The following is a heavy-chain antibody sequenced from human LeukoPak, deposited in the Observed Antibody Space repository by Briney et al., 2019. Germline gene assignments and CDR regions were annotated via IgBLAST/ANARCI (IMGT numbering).Heavy chain of an antibody. CDR2: IYYSGST. CDR3: ARNGRPPKSQVDY. V-gene: IGHV4-59*01. CDR1: GGSISSYY. Sequence: PSETLSLTCTVSGGSISSYYWSWIRQPPGKGLEWIGYIYYSGSTNYNPSLKSRVTISVDTSKNQFSLKLSSVTAADTAVYYCARNGRPPKSQVDYWGQGTLVTVSS. D-gene: IGHD1-1*01. J-gene: IGHJ4*02.